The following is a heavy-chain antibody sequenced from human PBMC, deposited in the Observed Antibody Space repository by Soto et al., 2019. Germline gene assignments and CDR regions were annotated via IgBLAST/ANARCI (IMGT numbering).Heavy chain of an antibody. CDR3: ASYHLALFRFDY. J-gene: IGHJ4*02. D-gene: IGHD3-3*02. Sequence: QIQLVQSGPEVKKPGASMKVSCKAYDFSFTSHGISWVRQAPGQGLEWMGWISLYNGNTNYAQQLQGRVTMTTDTTASSAYMELSRLRSYDEAIVLLASYHLALFRFDYWCQGTLVTVSS. CDR1: DFSFTSHG. CDR2: ISLYNGNT. V-gene: IGHV1-18*04.